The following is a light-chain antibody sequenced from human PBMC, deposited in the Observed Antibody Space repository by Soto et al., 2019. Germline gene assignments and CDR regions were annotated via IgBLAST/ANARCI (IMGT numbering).Light chain of an antibody. Sequence: QSALTQPPSASGTPGRRVTISCSGSSSNIGSNYVYWYQQLPGTAPKLLIYRNNQRPSGVPDRFSGSKSGTSASLAISGLRSEDEADYYCAAWDDSLSGFYVFGTGTKLTVL. CDR2: RNN. J-gene: IGLJ1*01. V-gene: IGLV1-47*01. CDR3: AAWDDSLSGFYV. CDR1: SSNIGSNY.